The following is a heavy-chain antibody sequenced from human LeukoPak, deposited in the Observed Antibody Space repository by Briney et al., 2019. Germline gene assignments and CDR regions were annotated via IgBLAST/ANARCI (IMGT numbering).Heavy chain of an antibody. CDR2: ITWNSGSV. CDR3: AKVTVISGFKWFDP. V-gene: IGHV3-9*01. J-gene: IGHJ5*02. D-gene: IGHD6-19*01. Sequence: GGSLRLSCAASGFTFDDYAMHWVRQVPGKGLEWVSGITWNSGSVGYADSVKGRFTISRDNAKNSLYLQMNSLRAEDTALYYRAKVTVISGFKWFDPWGQGTLVTVSS. CDR1: GFTFDDYA.